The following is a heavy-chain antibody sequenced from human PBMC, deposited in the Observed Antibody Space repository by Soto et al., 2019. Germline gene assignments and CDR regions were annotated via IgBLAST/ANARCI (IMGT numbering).Heavy chain of an antibody. CDR1: GFTFSSYG. CDR3: AKVSSSSPYNWFDP. J-gene: IGHJ5*02. V-gene: IGHV3-30*18. Sequence: PGGSLRLSCAASGFTFSSYGMHWVRQAPGKGLEWVAVISYDGSNKCYADSVKGRFTISRDNSKNTLYLQMNSLRAEDTAVYYCAKVSSSSPYNWFDPWGQGTLVTVSS. D-gene: IGHD6-13*01. CDR2: ISYDGSNK.